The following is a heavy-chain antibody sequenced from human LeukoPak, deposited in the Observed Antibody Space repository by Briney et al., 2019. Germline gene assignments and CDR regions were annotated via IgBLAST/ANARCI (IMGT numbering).Heavy chain of an antibody. CDR3: ARSPADYGDYVPDDY. D-gene: IGHD4-17*01. Sequence: PGGSLRLSCAASGFTFSSYSMNWVRQAPGKGLEWVSSISSSGSYIYYADSVKGRFTIFRDNAKNSLYLQMNSLRAEDTAVYYCARSPADYGDYVPDDYWGQGTLVTVSS. CDR1: GFTFSSYS. CDR2: ISSSGSYI. J-gene: IGHJ4*02. V-gene: IGHV3-21*01.